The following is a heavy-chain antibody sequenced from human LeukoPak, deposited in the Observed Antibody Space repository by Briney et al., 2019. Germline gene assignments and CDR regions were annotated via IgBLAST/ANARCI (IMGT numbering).Heavy chain of an antibody. CDR2: ISSTSNTI. CDR3: TRTGGNFHFDY. CDR1: GFTFSSYS. D-gene: IGHD4-23*01. J-gene: IGHJ4*02. Sequence: GGSLRLPCAASGFTFSSYSMNWVRQAPGKGLEGVSYISSTSNTIYYADSVKGRFTVSGDNAKNSLYLQMHSLRDEDTAVYYCTRTGGNFHFDYWGQGTLVTVSS. V-gene: IGHV3-48*02.